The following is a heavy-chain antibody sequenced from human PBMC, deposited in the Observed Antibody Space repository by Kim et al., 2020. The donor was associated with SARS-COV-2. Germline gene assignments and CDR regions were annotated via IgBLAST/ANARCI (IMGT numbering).Heavy chain of an antibody. D-gene: IGHD3-10*01. CDR1: GFTFSSYW. V-gene: IGHV3-74*01. J-gene: IGHJ4*02. CDR3: ARSMVRGVIIKTLLGY. Sequence: GGSLRLSCAASGFTFSSYWMHWVRQAPGKGLVWVSRINSDGSSTSYADSVKGRFTISRDNAKNTLYLQMNSLRAEDTAVYYCARSMVRGVIIKTLLGYWGQGTLVTVSS. CDR2: INSDGSST.